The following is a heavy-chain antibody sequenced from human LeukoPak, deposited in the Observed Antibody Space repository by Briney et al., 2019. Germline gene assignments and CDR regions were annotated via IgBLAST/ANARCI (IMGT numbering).Heavy chain of an antibody. D-gene: IGHD2-2*02. CDR1: GGSISSSSYY. V-gene: IGHV3-21*01. CDR2: ISSSSSYI. CDR3: ARDLRSTSCYICYYYGMDV. J-gene: IGHJ6*02. Sequence: ETLSLTCTVSGGSISSSSYYWGWVRQAPGTGLEWVSSISSSSSYIYYADSVKGRFTISRDNAKNSLYLQMNSLRAEDTAVYYCARDLRSTSCYICYYYGMDVRGQGTTVTVSS.